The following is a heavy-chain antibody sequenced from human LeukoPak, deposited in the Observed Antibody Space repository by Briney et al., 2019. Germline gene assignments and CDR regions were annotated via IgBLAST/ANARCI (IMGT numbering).Heavy chain of an antibody. V-gene: IGHV1-46*01. D-gene: IGHD3-10*01. CDR3: ARDASALLWFGELLSPWGNWFDP. CDR1: GYTFTSYY. CDR2: INPSGGST. J-gene: IGHJ5*02. Sequence: ASVKVSCKASGYTFTSYYMHWVRQAPGQGLEWMGIINPSGGSTSYAQKFQGRVTMTRDTSTSTVYMELSSLRSEDTAVYYCARDASALLWFGELLSPWGNWFDPWGQGTLVTVSS.